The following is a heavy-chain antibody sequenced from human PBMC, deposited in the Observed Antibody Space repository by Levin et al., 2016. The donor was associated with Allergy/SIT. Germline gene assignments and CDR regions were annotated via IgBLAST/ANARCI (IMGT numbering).Heavy chain of an antibody. V-gene: IGHV3-30*18. Sequence: GESLKISCAASGFTFSSYGMHWVRQAPGKGLEWVAVISYDGSNKYYADSVKGRFTISRDNSKNTLYLQMNSLRAEDTAVYYCAKGVSSWFGELPSGDYWGQGTLVTVSS. J-gene: IGHJ4*02. D-gene: IGHD3-10*01. CDR1: GFTFSSYG. CDR3: AKGVSSWFGELPSGDY. CDR2: ISYDGSNK.